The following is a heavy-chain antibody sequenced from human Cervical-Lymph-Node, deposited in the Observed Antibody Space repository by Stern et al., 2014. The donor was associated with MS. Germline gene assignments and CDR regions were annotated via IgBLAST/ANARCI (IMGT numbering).Heavy chain of an antibody. CDR3: VRGGFSYGYGLDA. CDR1: GYTFINYD. J-gene: IGHJ6*02. CDR2: MNPNNANT. V-gene: IGHV1-8*01. D-gene: IGHD5-18*01. Sequence: VQLVQSWSQVRKPGASVKVSCQASGYTFINYDIFWVRQATGQGLEWMGWMNPNNANTGHAQKFQGRVTMTRNTSISTAYMELSSLRSDDTAVYYCVRGGFSYGYGLDAWGQGTAVIVSS.